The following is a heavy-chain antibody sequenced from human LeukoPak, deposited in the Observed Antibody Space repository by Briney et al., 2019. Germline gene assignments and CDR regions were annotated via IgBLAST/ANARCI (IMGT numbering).Heavy chain of an antibody. V-gene: IGHV1-69*05. CDR3: ARVASGYSYGLNWYFDL. CDR2: IIPIFGTA. CDR1: GGTFSSYA. J-gene: IGHJ2*01. D-gene: IGHD5-18*01. Sequence: SVKVSCKASGGTFSSYAISWVRQAPGQGLEWMGGIIPIFGTANYAQKFQGRVTITTDESTSTAYMELSSLRSEDTAVYYCARVASGYSYGLNWYFDLWGHGTLVTVSS.